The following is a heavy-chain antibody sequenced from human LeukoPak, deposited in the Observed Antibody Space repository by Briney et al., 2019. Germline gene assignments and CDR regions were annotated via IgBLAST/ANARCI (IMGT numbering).Heavy chain of an antibody. CDR3: ARDPLWLQQRRYYFDY. CDR2: INHSGST. V-gene: IGHV4-39*07. CDR1: GGSISSGGYY. J-gene: IGHJ4*02. Sequence: SETLSLTCTVSGGSISSGGYYWSWIRQPPGKGLEWIGEINHSGSTNYNPSLKSRVTISVDMSKNQFSLKLSSVTAADTAVYYCARDPLWLQQRRYYFDYWGQGTLVTVSS. D-gene: IGHD5-24*01.